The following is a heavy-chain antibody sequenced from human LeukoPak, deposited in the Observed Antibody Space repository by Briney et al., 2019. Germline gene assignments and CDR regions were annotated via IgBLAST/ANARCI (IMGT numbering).Heavy chain of an antibody. Sequence: ASVMVSCKASGYTFTHYAMHWVRQAPGQSLEWTGWINTGNGNTKYSQKFQGRVTLTRDTSANTAYMEVTSLRSEDTAVYYCATRSAFSYGGVFDFWGQGSLVIVSS. CDR2: INTGNGNT. V-gene: IGHV1-3*04. CDR3: ATRSAFSYGGVFDF. J-gene: IGHJ4*02. CDR1: GYTFTHYA. D-gene: IGHD3-16*01.